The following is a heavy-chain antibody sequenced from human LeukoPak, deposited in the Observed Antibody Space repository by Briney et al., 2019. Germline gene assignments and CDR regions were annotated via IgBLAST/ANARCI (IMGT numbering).Heavy chain of an antibody. CDR3: ARRRAEGGSNGHYNWFDP. Sequence: SETLSLTCTVSGDSINAHYWGWIRQPPGKGLEWIGYIYFSGTTKYNPSLESRVTISVDTSKNQFSLKLSSVTAADTAVYYCARRRAEGGSNGHYNWFDPWGQGILVTVSS. CDR1: GDSINAHY. J-gene: IGHJ5*02. CDR2: IYFSGTT. V-gene: IGHV4-59*08. D-gene: IGHD6-13*01.